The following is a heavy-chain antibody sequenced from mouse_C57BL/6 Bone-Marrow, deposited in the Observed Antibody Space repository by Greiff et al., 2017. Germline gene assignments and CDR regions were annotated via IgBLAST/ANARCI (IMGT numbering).Heavy chain of an antibody. J-gene: IGHJ3*01. CDR1: GYTFTSYW. D-gene: IGHD4-1*01. Sequence: VQLQQPGAELVMPGASVKLSCKASGYTFTSYWMHWVKQRPGQGLEWIGEIDPSDSYTNYNQKFKGKSTLTVDKSSSTAYMQLSSLTSEDSAVYYCARSDWVWFAYWGQGTLVTVSA. CDR3: ARSDWVWFAY. V-gene: IGHV1-69*01. CDR2: IDPSDSYT.